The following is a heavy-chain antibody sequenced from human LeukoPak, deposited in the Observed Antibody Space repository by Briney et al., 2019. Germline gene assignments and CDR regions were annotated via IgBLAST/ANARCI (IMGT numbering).Heavy chain of an antibody. CDR2: IYTSGST. CDR1: GGSISSYY. CDR3: ARSPPGTWFYYMDV. V-gene: IGHV4-4*07. D-gene: IGHD3-9*01. Sequence: SETLSLTRTVPGGSISSYYWSWIRQPAGKGLEWIGRIYTSGSTNYNPSLKSRVTMSVDTSKNQFSLKLSSVTAADTAVYYCARSPPGTWFYYMDVWGKGTTVTVSS. J-gene: IGHJ6*03.